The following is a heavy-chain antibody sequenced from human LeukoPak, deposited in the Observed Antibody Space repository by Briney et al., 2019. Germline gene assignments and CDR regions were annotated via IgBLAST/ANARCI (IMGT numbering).Heavy chain of an antibody. D-gene: IGHD3-9*01. CDR2: ISYDGSNK. CDR1: GFTFSSYW. V-gene: IGHV3-30-3*01. CDR3: ARDQYDTWSRRGNFDS. J-gene: IGHJ4*02. Sequence: PGGSLRLSCAASGFTFSSYWMSWVRQAPGKGLEWVAVISYDGSNKYYADSVKGRFTISRDNTKNSLYLQMNSLRAEDTAVFYCARDQYDTWSRRGNFDSWGQGTLVIVSS.